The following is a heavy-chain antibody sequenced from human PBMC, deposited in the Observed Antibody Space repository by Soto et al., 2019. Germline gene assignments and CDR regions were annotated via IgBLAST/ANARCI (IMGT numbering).Heavy chain of an antibody. CDR2: IPYDGRNE. CDR3: AKGVVREPAYFDY. Sequence: QVQLVESGGGVVQPGRSLRLSCAVSGFTFSAFAMYWVRQAPGKGLEWVALIPYDGRNEDYADSVKGRFTISRDNSKNTLFLQMSSLSAEDTAVYYCAKGVVREPAYFDYWGQGTLVTVSS. CDR1: GFTFSAFA. V-gene: IGHV3-30*18. D-gene: IGHD3-10*01. J-gene: IGHJ4*02.